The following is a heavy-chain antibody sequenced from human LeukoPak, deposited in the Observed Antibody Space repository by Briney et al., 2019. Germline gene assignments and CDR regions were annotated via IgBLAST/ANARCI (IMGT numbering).Heavy chain of an antibody. CDR3: ARVGYCTNGVCVNWFDP. CDR1: GGSFSSYY. J-gene: IGHJ5*02. D-gene: IGHD2-8*01. CDR2: INHSGST. V-gene: IGHV4-34*01. Sequence: SETLSLTCAVYGGSFSSYYWSWIRQPPGKGLEWIGEINHSGSTNYNPSLKSRVTISVDTSKNQFSLKLSSVTAADTAVYYCARVGYCTNGVCVNWFDPWGQGTLVTVSS.